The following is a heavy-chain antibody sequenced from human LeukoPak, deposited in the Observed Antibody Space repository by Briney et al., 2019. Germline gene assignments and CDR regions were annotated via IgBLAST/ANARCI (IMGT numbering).Heavy chain of an antibody. CDR1: GFTFSSYS. J-gene: IGHJ6*03. CDR2: ISSSSTI. D-gene: IGHD6-13*01. CDR3: ARVRQQLSYYYMDV. Sequence: GGSLRLSCAASGFTFSSYSMNWVRQAPGKGLEWVSYISSSSTIYYADSVKGRFTISRDNAKNSLYLQMNSLRAEDTAVYYCARVRQQLSYYYMDVWGKGTTVTVSS. V-gene: IGHV3-48*01.